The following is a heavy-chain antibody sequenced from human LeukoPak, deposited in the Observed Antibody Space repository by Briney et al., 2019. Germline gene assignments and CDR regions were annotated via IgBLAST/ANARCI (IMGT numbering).Heavy chain of an antibody. CDR2: IYYSGST. V-gene: IGHV4-59*08. Sequence: PSETLSLTCTVSGGSISSYYWSWIRQPPGEGLEWIGYIYYSGSTNYNPSLKSRVTISVDTSKNQFSLKLSSVTAADTAVYYCARRNGHLGAFDIWGQGTMVTVSS. CDR3: ARRNGHLGAFDI. CDR1: GGSISSYY. J-gene: IGHJ3*02. D-gene: IGHD7-27*01.